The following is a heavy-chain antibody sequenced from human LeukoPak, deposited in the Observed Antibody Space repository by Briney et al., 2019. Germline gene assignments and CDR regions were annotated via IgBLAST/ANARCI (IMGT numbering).Heavy chain of an antibody. CDR1: GFTFSDYW. D-gene: IGHD3-22*01. Sequence: PGGSLRLSCAASGFTFSDYWMHWVRQAPGKGLVWVSRINGDGSSTSYADSVKGRFTISRDNAENTLYLQMNSLRAGDTAVYYCVRDRNYEFDYWGQGTLVTVSS. J-gene: IGHJ4*02. CDR2: INGDGSST. CDR3: VRDRNYEFDY. V-gene: IGHV3-74*01.